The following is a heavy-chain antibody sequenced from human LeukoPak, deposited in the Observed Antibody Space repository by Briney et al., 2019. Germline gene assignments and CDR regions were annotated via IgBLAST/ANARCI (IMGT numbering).Heavy chain of an antibody. D-gene: IGHD5-18*01. J-gene: IGHJ3*02. CDR1: GYTFTSYY. CDR3: AREAGGYSYGLDAFDI. Sequence: GASVKVPCKASGYTFTSYYMHWVRQAPGQGLEWMGIINPSGGSTSYAQKFQGRVTMTRDTSTSTVYMELSSLRSEDTAVYYCAREAGGYSYGLDAFDIWGQGTMVTVSS. V-gene: IGHV1-46*01. CDR2: INPSGGST.